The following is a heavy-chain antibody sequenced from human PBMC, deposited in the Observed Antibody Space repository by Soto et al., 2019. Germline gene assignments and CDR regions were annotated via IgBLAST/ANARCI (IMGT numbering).Heavy chain of an antibody. Sequence: SETLSLTCTVSGDSITKSLYYWAWVRQTPGKGLEWIASIYYAGNAYYNPSLQSRVTISVDASKNQFSLELQSVTAADSAVYYCARVPYYGSGGDGPYFFDYWGQGTLVTVS. CDR1: GDSITKSLYY. J-gene: IGHJ4*02. D-gene: IGHD2-15*01. CDR3: ARVPYYGSGGDGPYFFDY. V-gene: IGHV4-39*01. CDR2: IYYAGNA.